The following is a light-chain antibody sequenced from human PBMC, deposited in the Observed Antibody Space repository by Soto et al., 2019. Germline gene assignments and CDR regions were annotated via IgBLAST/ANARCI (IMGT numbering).Light chain of an antibody. CDR1: SSDVGTYNE. CDR3: SSHASKSTLI. Sequence: QSVLTQPASVSGSPGQSTTISCTGTSSDVGTYNEVSWYQQHPGKAPKLMIYDVSTRPSGVSNRFSGSKSGNTASLTISELQAEDEADYYCSSHASKSTLIFGGGTQLTVL. J-gene: IGLJ7*01. V-gene: IGLV2-14*03. CDR2: DVS.